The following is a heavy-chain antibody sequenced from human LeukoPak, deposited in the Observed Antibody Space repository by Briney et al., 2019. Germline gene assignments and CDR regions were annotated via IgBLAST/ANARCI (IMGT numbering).Heavy chain of an antibody. V-gene: IGHV3-23*01. CDR2: VTGSGGST. CDR1: GFTFSNYA. CDR3: AKLLDY. Sequence: GGSLRLSCAASGFTFSNYAMSWVRPAPGKGLEWVSAVTGSGGSTYYADSVKGRFTVSRDNSKNTLYLQTNSLRDEDTAVYYCAKLLDYWGQGTLVTVSS. J-gene: IGHJ4*02.